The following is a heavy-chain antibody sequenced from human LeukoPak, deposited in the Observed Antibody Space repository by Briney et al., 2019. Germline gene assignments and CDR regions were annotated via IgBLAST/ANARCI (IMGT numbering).Heavy chain of an antibody. V-gene: IGHV3-23*01. D-gene: IGHD1-1*01. CDR3: AKDITGTTGTTSAPDY. Sequence: PGGSLRLSCAASGFTFSSYAMSWVRQAPGKGLEWVSAISGSGGSTYYADSVKGRFTISRDNSKNTLYLQMNSLRAEDTAVYYCAKDITGTTGTTSAPDYWGQGTLVTVSS. CDR1: GFTFSSYA. CDR2: ISGSGGST. J-gene: IGHJ4*02.